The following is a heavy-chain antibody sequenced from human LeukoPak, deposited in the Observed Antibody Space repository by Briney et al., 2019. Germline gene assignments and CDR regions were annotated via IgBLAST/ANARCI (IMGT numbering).Heavy chain of an antibody. J-gene: IGHJ4*02. CDR3: ASLNNDYLFDFEN. CDR2: IYFSGNT. V-gene: IGHV4-39*07. D-gene: IGHD4-11*01. CDR1: GGSISSNYY. Sequence: PSETLSLTCSVSGGSISSNYYWGWIRQPPGKGLEWIGSIYFSGNTYYNPSLKSRVTISVDTSENHFSLRLSSVTAADTAVYYCASLNNDYLFDFENWGQGTLVTVSS.